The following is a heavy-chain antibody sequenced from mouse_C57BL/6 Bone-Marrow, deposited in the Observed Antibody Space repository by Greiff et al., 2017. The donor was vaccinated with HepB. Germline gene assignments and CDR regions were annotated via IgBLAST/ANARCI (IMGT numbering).Heavy chain of an antibody. CDR2: IRSKSNNYAT. V-gene: IGHV10-1*01. CDR1: GFSFNTYA. J-gene: IGHJ4*01. Sequence: EVMLVESGGGLVQPKGSLKLSCAASGFSFNTYAMNWVRQAPGKGLEWVARIRSKSNNYATYYADSVKDRFTISRDDSESMLYLQMNNLKTEDTAMYYCVRPLRGAMDYWGQGTSVTVSS. CDR3: VRPLRGAMDY. D-gene: IGHD1-1*01.